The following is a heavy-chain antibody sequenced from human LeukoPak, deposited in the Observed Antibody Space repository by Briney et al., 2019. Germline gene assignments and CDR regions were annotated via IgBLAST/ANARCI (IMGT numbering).Heavy chain of an antibody. CDR1: GGSFSTYY. V-gene: IGHV4-34*01. D-gene: IGHD6-19*01. CDR3: ARLNGSGWCLG. Sequence: SETLSLTCAVYGGSFSTYYWSWIRQPPGKGLEWIGEIKHSGSTNYNPSLKSRITISVDTSKNRFSLRLSSVTAADTAVYYCARLNGSGWCLGWGQGTLVTVSS. CDR2: IKHSGST. J-gene: IGHJ4*02.